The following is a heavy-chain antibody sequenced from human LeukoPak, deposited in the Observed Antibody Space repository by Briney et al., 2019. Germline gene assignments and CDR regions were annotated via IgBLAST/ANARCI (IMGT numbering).Heavy chain of an antibody. CDR2: ISPNTGDA. J-gene: IGHJ4*02. CDR1: GYAFNAYY. Sequence: GASVKVSCQTSGYAFNAYYIHWVRQAPGRGLEWRGWISPNTGDANYAHNFRGRVTMTRDTSISAAYMELRSLRSEDAAVYYCARGEFGEVLDFWGQGSLASVSS. CDR3: ARGEFGEVLDF. D-gene: IGHD3-16*01. V-gene: IGHV1-2*07.